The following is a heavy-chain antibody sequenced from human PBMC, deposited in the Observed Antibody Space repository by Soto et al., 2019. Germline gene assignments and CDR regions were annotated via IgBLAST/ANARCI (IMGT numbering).Heavy chain of an antibody. J-gene: IGHJ5*02. CDR3: AGSPSQLVPIWFDP. V-gene: IGHV1-18*01. CDR1: GYTFTSYG. Sequence: QVQLVQSGAEVKKPGASVKVSCKASGYTFTSYGISWVRQAPGQGLEWMGWISAYNGNTNYAQKLQGRVTMTTDTRXSTAYMELRSLRSDDTAVYYCAGSPSQLVPIWFDPWGQGTLVTVSS. CDR2: ISAYNGNT. D-gene: IGHD6-13*01.